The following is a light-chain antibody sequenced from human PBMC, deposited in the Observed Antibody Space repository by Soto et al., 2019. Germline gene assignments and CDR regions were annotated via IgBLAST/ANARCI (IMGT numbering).Light chain of an antibody. V-gene: IGLV2-14*01. CDR1: SSDVGSYNR. Sequence: QSVLTQPASVSGSPGQSVTISCTGTSSDVGSYNRVSWYQQPPGKAPKLMIYDVNNRPSGVSNRFSGSKSGNTASLTISGLQAEDEADYYCSSYTTSSTVVFGGGTKLTVL. J-gene: IGLJ2*01. CDR3: SSYTTSSTVV. CDR2: DVN.